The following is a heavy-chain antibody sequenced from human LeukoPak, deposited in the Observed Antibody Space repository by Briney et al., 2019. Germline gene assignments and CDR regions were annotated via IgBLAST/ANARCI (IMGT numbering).Heavy chain of an antibody. CDR3: AREPPYSNYVDY. Sequence: GGSLRLSCAASGFTFSSYEMNWVRQAPGKGLEWVSGINWNGGSTGYADSVKGRFTISRDNAKNSLYLQMNSLRAEDTALYYCAREPPYSNYVDYWGQGTLVTVSS. J-gene: IGHJ4*02. CDR2: INWNGGST. CDR1: GFTFSSYE. D-gene: IGHD4-11*01. V-gene: IGHV3-20*04.